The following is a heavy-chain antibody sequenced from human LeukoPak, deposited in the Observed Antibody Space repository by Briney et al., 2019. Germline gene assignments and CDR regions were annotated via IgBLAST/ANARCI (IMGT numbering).Heavy chain of an antibody. D-gene: IGHD4-17*01. CDR3: ARASHDYGDYSHFDY. CDR1: GGSISISHYY. V-gene: IGHV4-39*07. CDR2: IYRSGST. J-gene: IGHJ4*02. Sequence: SETLSLTCTVSGGSISISHYYWGWIRQPPGKGLEWIGEIYRSGSTNYNPSLQSRVTISVDKSKNQFSLKLSSVTAADTAVYYCARASHDYGDYSHFDYWGQGTLVTVSS.